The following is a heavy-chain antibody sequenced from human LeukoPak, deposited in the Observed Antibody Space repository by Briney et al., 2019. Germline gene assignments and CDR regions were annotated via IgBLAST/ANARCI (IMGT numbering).Heavy chain of an antibody. CDR1: GYTFTSYY. D-gene: IGHD6-19*01. Sequence: GASVTVSCKASGYTFTSYYMHWVRQAPGQGLEWMGIINPSSGSTSYAQKFQGRVTMTRDTSTSTVYMELSSLRSEDTAVYYCAREGYSSGWSVHWYFDRWGRGTLVTVSS. J-gene: IGHJ2*01. V-gene: IGHV1-46*01. CDR2: INPSSGST. CDR3: AREGYSSGWSVHWYFDR.